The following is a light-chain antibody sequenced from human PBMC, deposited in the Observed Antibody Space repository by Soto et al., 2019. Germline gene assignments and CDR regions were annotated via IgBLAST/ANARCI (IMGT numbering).Light chain of an antibody. CDR2: AAS. J-gene: IGKJ2*01. V-gene: IGKV1-6*01. Sequence: AIQMTQSPSSLSASVGDRVTITCRASQGIRNDLGWYQQKPGKDPQLLIYAASSVQSGVPARFSGSGSGTDFTFTISRLQPEDFATYYCLQDYRYPYAFGQGTKLEIK. CDR3: LQDYRYPYA. CDR1: QGIRND.